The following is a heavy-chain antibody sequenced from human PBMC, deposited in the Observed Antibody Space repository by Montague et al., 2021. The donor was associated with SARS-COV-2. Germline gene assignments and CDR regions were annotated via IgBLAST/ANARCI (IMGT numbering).Heavy chain of an antibody. CDR3: ARDQGYNWNYYYYYGMDV. Sequence: SETLSLTCTVSGGSISSSSYYWGWIRQPPGKGLEWIGSIYYSGSTYYNPSLKSRVTISVDTSKNQFSLKLSSVTAADTAAYYCARDQGYNWNYYYYYGMDVWGQGTTVTVSS. V-gene: IGHV4-39*07. CDR1: GGSISSSSYY. CDR2: IYYSGST. J-gene: IGHJ6*02. D-gene: IGHD1-20*01.